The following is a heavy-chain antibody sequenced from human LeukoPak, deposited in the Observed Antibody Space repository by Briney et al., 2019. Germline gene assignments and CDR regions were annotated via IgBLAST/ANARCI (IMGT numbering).Heavy chain of an antibody. Sequence: GGSLRLSCAASGFTFSSYAMSWVRQAPGKGLEWVSAISGSGGSTYYADSVKGRFTISRDNSKNTLYLQMNSLRAEDTAVYYCAKDMGYCSSATCYGLDYWGQGTLVTVSS. CDR1: GFTFSSYA. J-gene: IGHJ4*02. V-gene: IGHV3-23*01. D-gene: IGHD2-2*01. CDR2: ISGSGGST. CDR3: AKDMGYCSSATCYGLDY.